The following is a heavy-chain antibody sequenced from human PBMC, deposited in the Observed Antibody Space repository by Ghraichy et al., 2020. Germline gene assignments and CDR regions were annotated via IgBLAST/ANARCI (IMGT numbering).Heavy chain of an antibody. CDR1: GGSFSGYY. D-gene: IGHD6-19*01. V-gene: IGHV4-34*01. CDR2: INHSGST. Sequence: SETLSLTCAVYGGSFSGYYWSWIRQPPGKGLEWIGEINHSGSTNYNPSLKSRVTISVDTSKNQFSLKLSSVTAADTAVYYCARLWSVAGLYYYYYYGMDVWGQGTTVTVSS. J-gene: IGHJ6*02. CDR3: ARLWSVAGLYYYYYYGMDV.